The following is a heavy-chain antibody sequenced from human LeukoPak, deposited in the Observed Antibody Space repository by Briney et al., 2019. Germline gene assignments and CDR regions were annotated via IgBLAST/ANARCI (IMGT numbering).Heavy chain of an antibody. Sequence: SGPTLVNPTQTLTLTCTFSGFSLNTSGVGVGWIRQPPGKALEWLALISWDDDTRYSPSLKTRLTITKATSKNQVVLTMTNMDPVDTATYYCAHSRRWLHNPLMGDFDYWGQGTLVTVSS. D-gene: IGHD5-24*01. CDR2: ISWDDDT. CDR1: GFSLNTSGVG. V-gene: IGHV2-5*02. J-gene: IGHJ4*02. CDR3: AHSRRWLHNPLMGDFDY.